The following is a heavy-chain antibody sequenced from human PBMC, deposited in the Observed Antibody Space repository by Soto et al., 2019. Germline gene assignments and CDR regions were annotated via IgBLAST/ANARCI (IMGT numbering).Heavy chain of an antibody. CDR1: GYNFTNYW. J-gene: IGHJ6*02. D-gene: IGHD2-15*01. CDR2: IYPGDSDT. Sequence: EVQLVQSGAEVKEPGESLKISCKGSGYNFTNYWIVWVRPMPGKGLEWMGIIYPGDSDTRYSPSFQGQATISVDKSTTTAYLQWSSLKASDSAKYYWARHSPYWCDGKCYIYDFYYAMDVWGQGTTVTVSS. CDR3: ARHSPYWCDGKCYIYDFYYAMDV. V-gene: IGHV5-51*01.